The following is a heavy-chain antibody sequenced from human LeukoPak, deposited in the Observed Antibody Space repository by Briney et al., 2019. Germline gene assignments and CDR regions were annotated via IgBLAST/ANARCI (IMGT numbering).Heavy chain of an antibody. CDR1: GYTFTSYY. Sequence: ASVKVSCKASGYTFTSYYMHWVRQAPGQGLEWKGKINPSGGSTSYAQKFQGRVTMTRDTSTSTVYMELSSLRSEDTAVYYCARDGGPYYYDSSGYSYPVDNWFDPWRQGTLVTVSS. CDR3: ARDGGPYYYDSSGYSYPVDNWFDP. J-gene: IGHJ5*02. D-gene: IGHD3-22*01. V-gene: IGHV1-46*01. CDR2: INPSGGST.